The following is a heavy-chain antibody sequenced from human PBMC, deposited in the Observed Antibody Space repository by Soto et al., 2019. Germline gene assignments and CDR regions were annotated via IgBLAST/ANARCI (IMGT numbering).Heavy chain of an antibody. Sequence: GASVKVSCKASGGTFSSYAISWVRQAPGQGLEWMGGIIPIFGTANYAQKFQGRVTITADESTSTAYMELSSLRSEDTAVYYCARDLYYDSSGYYDYFDYWGQGTLVTVS. V-gene: IGHV1-69*13. J-gene: IGHJ4*02. CDR1: GGTFSSYA. CDR3: ARDLYYDSSGYYDYFDY. D-gene: IGHD3-22*01. CDR2: IIPIFGTA.